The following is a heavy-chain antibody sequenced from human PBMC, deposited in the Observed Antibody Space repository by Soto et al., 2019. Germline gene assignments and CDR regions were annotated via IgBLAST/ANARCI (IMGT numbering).Heavy chain of an antibody. D-gene: IGHD4-17*01. J-gene: IGHJ4*02. CDR3: ATIAGYGDPEGFDY. CDR2: FDPEDGES. CDR1: GYTLTGLS. V-gene: IGHV1-24*01. Sequence: QVQLAQSGAEVKKPGASVKVSCKISGYTLTGLSMHWVRQAPGKGLEWMGGFDPEDGESIYAQKFQGRVTMTEDTSIDTAYMELSSLRSEDTAVYYCATIAGYGDPEGFDYWGQRTLVTVSS.